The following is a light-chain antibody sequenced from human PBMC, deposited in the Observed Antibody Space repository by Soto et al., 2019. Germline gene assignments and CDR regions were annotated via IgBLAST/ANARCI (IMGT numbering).Light chain of an antibody. CDR1: QSVSSN. Sequence: EIVMTQSPATLSVSPGERATLSCRASQSVSSNLAWYQQKPGQAPWLLIYGASTRATGIPARFSGSGSGTEFTLTLSSLQSEDFAVYYCQQYNNWPPLPFGGGTKVEIK. J-gene: IGKJ4*01. CDR3: QQYNNWPPLP. V-gene: IGKV3-15*01. CDR2: GAS.